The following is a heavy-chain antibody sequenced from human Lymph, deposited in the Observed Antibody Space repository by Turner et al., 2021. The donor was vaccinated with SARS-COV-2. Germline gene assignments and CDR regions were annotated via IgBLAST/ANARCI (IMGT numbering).Heavy chain of an antibody. J-gene: IGHJ6*02. Sequence: QVQLVQSGAEVKKPGSSVKVSCKASGGTFSSYAISWVRQAPGQGLEGMGGIIPILRIATYAQKFQGRVTITADKSTSTADMELSSLRSEDTAVFYCARVVGGFGELGYYYYYGMDVWGQGTTVTVSS. CDR2: IIPILRIA. CDR1: GGTFSSYA. V-gene: IGHV1-69*10. CDR3: ARVVGGFGELGYYYYYGMDV. D-gene: IGHD3-10*01.